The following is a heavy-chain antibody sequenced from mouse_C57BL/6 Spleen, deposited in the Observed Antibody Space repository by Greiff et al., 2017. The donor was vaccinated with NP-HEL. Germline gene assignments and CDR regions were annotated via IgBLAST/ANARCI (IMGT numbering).Heavy chain of an antibody. CDR1: GFTFSSYA. V-gene: IGHV5-4*01. CDR3: ARDGTVVNAMDY. Sequence: EVNLVESGGGSVKPGGSLKLSCAASGFTFSSYAMSWVRQTPEKRLEWVATISDGGSYTYYPDNVKGRFTISRDNAKNNLYLQMSHLKSEDTAMYYCARDGTVVNAMDYWGQGTSVTVSS. D-gene: IGHD1-1*01. J-gene: IGHJ4*01. CDR2: ISDGGSYT.